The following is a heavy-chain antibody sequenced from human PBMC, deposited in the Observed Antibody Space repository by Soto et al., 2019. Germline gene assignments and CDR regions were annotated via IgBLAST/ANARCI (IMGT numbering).Heavy chain of an antibody. J-gene: IGHJ6*02. CDR2: IIPIFGTA. D-gene: IGHD6-19*01. Sequence: QVQLVQSGAEVKKPGSSVKVSCKASGGTFSSYAISWVRQAPGQGLEWMGGIIPIFGTANYAQKFQGRVTITEDESTSTAYMELSSLRSEDTAVYYCARGGVAVAGIYYYYGMDVWGQGTTVTVSS. CDR1: GGTFSSYA. V-gene: IGHV1-69*12. CDR3: ARGGVAVAGIYYYYGMDV.